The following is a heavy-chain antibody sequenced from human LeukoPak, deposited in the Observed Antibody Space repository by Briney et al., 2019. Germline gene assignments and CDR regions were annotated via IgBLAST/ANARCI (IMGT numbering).Heavy chain of an antibody. CDR3: ARGSRSSWIQLWSEFDY. V-gene: IGHV1-2*02. J-gene: IGHJ4*02. D-gene: IGHD5-18*01. CDR2: INPNSGGT. Sequence: GASVKVSCKASGYTFTGYYMHWVRQAPGQGLEWMGWINPNSGGTNYAQKFQGRVTMTRDTSTSTAYMELSRLRSDDTAVYYCARGSRSSWIQLWSEFDYWGQGTLVTVSS. CDR1: GYTFTGYY.